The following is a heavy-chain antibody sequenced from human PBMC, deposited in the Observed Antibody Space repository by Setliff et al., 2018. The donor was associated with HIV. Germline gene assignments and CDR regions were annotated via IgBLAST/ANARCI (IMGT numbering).Heavy chain of an antibody. CDR1: GDSFSGYY. CDR3: ARGHMLITYYYYYYMDV. CDR2: IYYSGST. V-gene: IGHV4-59*01. J-gene: IGHJ6*03. D-gene: IGHD3-10*02. Sequence: SETLSLTCTVSGDSFSGYYWSWIRQPPGKGLEWIGYIYYSGSTNYNPSLKSRVTISVDTSKNQFSLKLSSVTAADTAVYYCARGHMLITYYYYYYMDVWGKGTTVTVSS.